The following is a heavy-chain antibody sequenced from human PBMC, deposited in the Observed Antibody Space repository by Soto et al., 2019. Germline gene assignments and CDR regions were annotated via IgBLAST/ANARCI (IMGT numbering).Heavy chain of an antibody. CDR2: INPNSGGT. J-gene: IGHJ6*02. CDR3: ASPLKISCSSTSCYDYYYGMDV. Sequence: APVKVSCKASGYTFTGYYMHWVRQAPGQGLEWMGWINPNSGGTNYAQKFQGRVTMTRDTSISTAYMELSRLRSDDTAVYYCASPLKISCSSTSCYDYYYGMDVWGQGITVTVSS. D-gene: IGHD2-2*01. V-gene: IGHV1-2*02. CDR1: GYTFTGYY.